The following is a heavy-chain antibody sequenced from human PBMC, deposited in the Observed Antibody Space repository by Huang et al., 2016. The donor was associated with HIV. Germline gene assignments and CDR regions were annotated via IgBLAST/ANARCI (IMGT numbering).Heavy chain of an antibody. J-gene: IGHJ4*02. CDR2: ISAYNGHT. CDR3: ARDRGAVAGTSPGY. D-gene: IGHD6-19*01. V-gene: IGHV1-18*01. Sequence: QVQLVQSGAEVKKPGASVKVSCKASGYTFTSYGISWVRQAPGQGLEWMGWISAYNGHTNYAHERQGRVTMTTETSTSTAYMELRSLRSDDTAVYYCARDRGAVAGTSPGYWGQGTLVTVSS. CDR1: GYTFTSYG.